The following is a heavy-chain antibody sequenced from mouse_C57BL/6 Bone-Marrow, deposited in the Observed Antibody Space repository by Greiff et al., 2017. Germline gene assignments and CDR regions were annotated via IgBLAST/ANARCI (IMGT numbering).Heavy chain of an antibody. CDR2: IYPGDGDT. CDR1: GYAFSSSW. J-gene: IGHJ2*01. V-gene: IGHV1-82*01. CDR3: ARWRGYYYGSGDY. D-gene: IGHD1-1*01. Sequence: QVQLQQSGPELVKPGASVKISCKASGYAFSSSWMNWVKQRPGKGLEWIGRIYPGDGDTNYNGKFKGKATLTADKSSSTAYMQLSSLTSEDSAVYFCARWRGYYYGSGDYWGQGTTLTVSS.